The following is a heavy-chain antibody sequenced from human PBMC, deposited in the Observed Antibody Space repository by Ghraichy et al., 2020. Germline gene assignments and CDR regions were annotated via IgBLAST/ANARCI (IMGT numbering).Heavy chain of an antibody. Sequence: SQTLSLTCAVSGGSFSGYYWAWIRQSPGKGLEWIGEINYSGTSNYNPSLKNRVSMSVDASKSHFSLNLKSLTAADTAVYYCARGREDDDWGGYAPPAAFDFWGQGYLVTVS. D-gene: IGHD3-3*01. CDR3: ARGREDDDWGGYAPPAAFDF. J-gene: IGHJ4*02. V-gene: IGHV4-34*01. CDR2: INYSGTS. CDR1: GGSFSGYY.